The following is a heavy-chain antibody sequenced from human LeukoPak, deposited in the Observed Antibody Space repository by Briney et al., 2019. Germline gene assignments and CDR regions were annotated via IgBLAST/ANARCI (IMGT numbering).Heavy chain of an antibody. CDR3: ARGAAIDY. J-gene: IGHJ4*02. Sequence: SETLSLTCAVYGGSFSGYYWSWIRQPPGKGLEWIGEINHSGSTNYNPSLKSRVTISVDTSRNQFSLKLSSVTAADTAVYYCARGAAIDYWGQGTLVTVSS. CDR1: GGSFSGYY. CDR2: INHSGST. V-gene: IGHV4-34*01.